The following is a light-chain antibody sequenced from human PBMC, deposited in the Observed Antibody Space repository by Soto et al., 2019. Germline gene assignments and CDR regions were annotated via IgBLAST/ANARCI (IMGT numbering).Light chain of an antibody. CDR2: EVS. J-gene: IGLJ1*01. Sequence: QALLPHPASVSGSPGHSITMSCTGTSDDVGGYNYVSWYQQHPGEVPKLVIFEVSNRPSGVSNRFSGSKSGNTASLTISGLQAEEEADYYCSSYSSSPSYVFGTGTKVTVL. CDR3: SSYSSSPSYV. CDR1: SDDVGGYNY. V-gene: IGLV2-14*01.